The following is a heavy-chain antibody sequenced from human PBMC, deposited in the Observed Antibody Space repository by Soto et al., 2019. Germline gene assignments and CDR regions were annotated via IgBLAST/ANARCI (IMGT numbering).Heavy chain of an antibody. CDR2: IDPSDSHT. Sequence: ESMKISCKVYGYNLIKYWITWVRQIPGKGLEWVGRIDPSDSHTFYSPSFQGHVTISVDKSTDTAYLQWSSLEASDTAIYYCARQITTFGVVINAFNVWGQGTMVTVSS. J-gene: IGHJ3*01. CDR3: ARQITTFGVVINAFNV. V-gene: IGHV5-10-1*01. CDR1: GYNLIKYW. D-gene: IGHD3-3*01.